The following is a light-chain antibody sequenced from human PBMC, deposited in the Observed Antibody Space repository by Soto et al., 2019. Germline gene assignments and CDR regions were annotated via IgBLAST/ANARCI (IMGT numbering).Light chain of an antibody. CDR1: QSSSSW. CDR3: QQYNSYSA. V-gene: IGKV1-5*02. CDR2: DAS. J-gene: IGKJ1*01. Sequence: DIQMTQSPSTLSASVGDRVTIIWRASQSSSSWLAWYQQKPRKAPKLLIYDASSLESGVPSRFSGSGSGTEFTLTISSLQPDDFATYYCQQYNSYSAFGQGTKVDIK.